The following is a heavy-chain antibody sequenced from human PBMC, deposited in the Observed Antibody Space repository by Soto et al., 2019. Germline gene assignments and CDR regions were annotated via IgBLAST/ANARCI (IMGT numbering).Heavy chain of an antibody. D-gene: IGHD6-13*01. Sequence: QIQLVQGGAEVKKPGTSVKVTCKTSGYTFSSYGVTWVRQAPGQGLEWIGWTSGYNTHTNYAPKLHDRVIMTTDLPTGTASMELRSLRSDDTAIYYCARGSSYGRSSWPDYWGQGTLVIVSS. CDR1: GYTFSSYG. V-gene: IGHV1-18*01. CDR2: TSGYNTHT. CDR3: ARGSSYGRSSWPDY. J-gene: IGHJ4*02.